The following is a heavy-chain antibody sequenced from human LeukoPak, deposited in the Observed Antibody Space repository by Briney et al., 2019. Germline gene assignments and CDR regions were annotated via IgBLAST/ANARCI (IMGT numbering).Heavy chain of an antibody. D-gene: IGHD6-13*01. CDR2: INHSGST. J-gene: IGHJ4*02. CDR3: ARVGNRSNSFNLFDY. Sequence: PSETLSLTCAVYGGSFSGYYWSWIRQPPGKGLEWIGEINHSGSTNYNPSLKSRVTISVDTSKNQFSPKLSSVTAADTAVYYCARVGNRSNSFNLFDYWGQGTLVTVSS. CDR1: GGSFSGYY. V-gene: IGHV4-34*01.